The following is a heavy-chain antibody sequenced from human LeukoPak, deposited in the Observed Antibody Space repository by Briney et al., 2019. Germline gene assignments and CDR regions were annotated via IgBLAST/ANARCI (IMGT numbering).Heavy chain of an antibody. D-gene: IGHD4-23*01. CDR2: IYYSGST. CDR3: ARLYGNFQNYYDY. Sequence: SETLSLTCTVSGGSISSSSYYWGWIRQPPGKGLEWIGSIYYSGSTYYNPSLKSRVTISVDTSKNQFSLKLSSVTAADTAVYYCARLYGNFQNYYDYWGQGTLVTVSS. CDR1: GGSISSSSYY. J-gene: IGHJ4*02. V-gene: IGHV4-39*01.